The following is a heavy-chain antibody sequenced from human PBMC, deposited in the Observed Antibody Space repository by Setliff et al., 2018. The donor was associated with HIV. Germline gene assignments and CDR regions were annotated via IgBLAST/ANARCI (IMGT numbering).Heavy chain of an antibody. CDR1: GYSFTSYL. Sequence: GESLKISCKGFGYSFTSYLIAWVRQTPGKGLEWMGNIHPRDSDTRYSPSFQGQVTLPVDKSISTAYLQWSSLKASDTATYYCVRHVSSSAVFDPWGQGTLVTVSS. CDR2: IHPRDSDT. J-gene: IGHJ5*02. V-gene: IGHV5-51*01. CDR3: VRHVSSSAVFDP. D-gene: IGHD3-10*01.